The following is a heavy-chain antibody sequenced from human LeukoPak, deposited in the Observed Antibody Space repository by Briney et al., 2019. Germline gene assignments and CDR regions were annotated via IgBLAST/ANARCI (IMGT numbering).Heavy chain of an antibody. Sequence: GASVKVSCKASGYTFTTYGISWVRQAPGHGLEWMGWISVYSGNTNYAQKFQGRVTMTTDTFASTAYMELRSLRSDDTAVYYCARDHSSSCQLLDYWGQGTLVTVSS. J-gene: IGHJ4*02. V-gene: IGHV1-18*01. CDR2: ISVYSGNT. CDR3: ARDHSSSCQLLDY. CDR1: GYTFTTYG. D-gene: IGHD6-13*01.